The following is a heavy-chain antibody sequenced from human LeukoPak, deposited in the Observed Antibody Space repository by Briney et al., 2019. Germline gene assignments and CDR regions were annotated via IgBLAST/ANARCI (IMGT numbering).Heavy chain of an antibody. CDR3: ARHFLRFLEWLLQSGRDNWFDP. J-gene: IGHJ5*02. V-gene: IGHV4-31*03. D-gene: IGHD3-3*01. CDR1: GGSISSAGYY. Sequence: PSETLSLTCSVSGGSISSAGYYWSWIRQHPGKGLEWIGYIYYSGSSFYNPSLKSRVSISVDTSKNQFSLKLSSVTAADTAVYYCARHFLRFLEWLLQSGRDNWFDPWGQGTLVTVSS. CDR2: IYYSGSS.